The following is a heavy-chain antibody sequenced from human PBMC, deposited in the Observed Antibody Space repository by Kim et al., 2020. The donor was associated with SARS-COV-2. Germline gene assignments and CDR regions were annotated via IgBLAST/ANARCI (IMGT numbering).Heavy chain of an antibody. CDR1: GFTFSSYS. CDR3: ARSSVFGRWLQLMYGEYFDY. D-gene: IGHD5-12*01. Sequence: GGSLRLSCAASGFTFSSYSMNWVRQAPGKGLEWVSSISSSSSYIYYADSVKGRFTISRDNAKNSLYLQMNSLRAEDTAVYYCARSSVFGRWLQLMYGEYFDYWGQGTLVTVSS. CDR2: ISSSSSYI. V-gene: IGHV3-21*01. J-gene: IGHJ4*02.